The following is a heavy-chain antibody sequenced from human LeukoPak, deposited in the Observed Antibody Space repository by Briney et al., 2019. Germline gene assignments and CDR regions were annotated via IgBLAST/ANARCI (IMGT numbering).Heavy chain of an antibody. J-gene: IGHJ4*02. Sequence: ASVKVSCKASGYTFTCCYMHWVRQAPGQGLEWMGWINPNSGGTNYAQKVQGRVTMTRDTSISTAYMELSRLRSDDTAVYYCAREGGPAQLLYDYWGQGTLVTVSS. V-gene: IGHV1-2*02. CDR3: AREGGPAQLLYDY. CDR1: GYTFTCCY. D-gene: IGHD2-2*02. CDR2: INPNSGGT.